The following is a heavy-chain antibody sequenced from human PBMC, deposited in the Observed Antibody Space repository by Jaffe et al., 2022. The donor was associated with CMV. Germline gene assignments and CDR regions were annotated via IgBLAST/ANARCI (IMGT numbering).Heavy chain of an antibody. Sequence: QVQLVQSGAEVKKPGASVKVSCKASGYTFTSYAMHWVRQAPGQRLEWMGWINAGNGNTKYSQKFQGRVTITRDTSASTAYMELSSLRSEDTAVYYCARDLRSGYCTNGVCYTLDYWGQGTLVTVSS. CDR3: ARDLRSGYCTNGVCYTLDY. CDR1: GYTFTSYA. V-gene: IGHV1-3*01. D-gene: IGHD2-8*01. J-gene: IGHJ4*02. CDR2: INAGNGNT.